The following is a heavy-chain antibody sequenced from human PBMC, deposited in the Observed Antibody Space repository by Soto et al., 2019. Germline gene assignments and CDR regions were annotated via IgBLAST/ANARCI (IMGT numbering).Heavy chain of an antibody. Sequence: ASVKVSCKASGDSFTSYSFTWVRQAPGQGLEYMGRIIPILAITNYAQKFQGRVTITADKSTTTAYMELSSLRSEDTAVYYCARAPDYGEYVKWLDPWGQGTLVTVSS. CDR3: ARAPDYGEYVKWLDP. CDR2: IIPILAIT. CDR1: GDSFTSYS. V-gene: IGHV1-69*02. J-gene: IGHJ5*02. D-gene: IGHD4-17*01.